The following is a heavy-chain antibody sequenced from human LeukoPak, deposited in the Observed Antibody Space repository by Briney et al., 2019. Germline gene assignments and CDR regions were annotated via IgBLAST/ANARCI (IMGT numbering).Heavy chain of an antibody. CDR3: ARGLSIAAAGSEARRDYYYYYYMDV. D-gene: IGHD6-13*01. J-gene: IGHJ6*03. Sequence: ASVKVSCKASGYTFSSYGISWVRQATGQGLEWMGWMNPNSGNTGYAQKFQGRVTMTRNTSISTAYMELSSLRSEDTAVYYCARGLSIAAAGSEARRDYYYYYYMDVWGKGTTVTISS. CDR2: MNPNSGNT. V-gene: IGHV1-8*01. CDR1: GYTFSSYG.